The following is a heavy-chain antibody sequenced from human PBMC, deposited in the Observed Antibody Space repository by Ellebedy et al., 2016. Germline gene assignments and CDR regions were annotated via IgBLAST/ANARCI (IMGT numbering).Heavy chain of an antibody. V-gene: IGHV1-3*01. CDR2: VNGGNGNT. J-gene: IGHJ4*02. D-gene: IGHD3-10*02. Sequence: ASVKVSCKASGYTFVSHVLYWVRQAPGQRLEWMGWVNGGNGNTKYSEKFQGRVTITSDTSASTAYMELDGLGSEETAVYFCVRDDYVSHTNDYWGQGTLVTV. CDR3: VRDDYVSHTNDY. CDR1: GYTFVSHV.